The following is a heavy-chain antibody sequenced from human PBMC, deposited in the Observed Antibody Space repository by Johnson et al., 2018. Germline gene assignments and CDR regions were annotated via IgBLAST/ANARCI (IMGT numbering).Heavy chain of an antibody. CDR3: ARAGSYGDYYMDV. V-gene: IGHV1-8*01. Sequence: QLVQSGAEVKKPGASVKVSCKASGYTFTSHDINWVRQATGQGLAWMGWMNLNSGKTGYTQKFRGRVTMTRNTSISTASLELSSLRSEDTAVYYCARAGSYGDYYMDVWGKGTTVTVSS. CDR1: GYTFTSHD. J-gene: IGHJ6*03. D-gene: IGHD4-17*01. CDR2: MNLNSGKT.